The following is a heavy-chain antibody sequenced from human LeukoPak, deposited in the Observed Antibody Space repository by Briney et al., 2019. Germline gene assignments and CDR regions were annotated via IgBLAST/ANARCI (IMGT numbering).Heavy chain of an antibody. CDR2: ISYDGSNK. Sequence: GGSLRLSCVASGFTFDDYAMHWVRQAPGKGLEWVAVISYDGSNKYYADSVKGRFTISRDNSKNTLYLQMNSLRAEDTAVYYCARELDSNYVESWFDPWGQGTLVTVSS. J-gene: IGHJ5*02. V-gene: IGHV3-30-3*01. CDR1: GFTFDDYA. CDR3: ARELDSNYVESWFDP. D-gene: IGHD4-11*01.